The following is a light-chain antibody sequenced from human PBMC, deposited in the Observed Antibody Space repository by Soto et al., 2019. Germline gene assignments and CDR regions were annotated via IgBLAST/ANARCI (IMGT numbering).Light chain of an antibody. CDR1: QTIVTY. CDR2: SAS. CDR3: QQSYSTPIT. Sequence: DVQVTQSPSSLSAAVGDRVTISCRTSQTIVTYLNWYQHKPGNAPKLLMFSASTLQSGVPSRFRGSGSGTEFPLTITSVQPDDFASYYCQQSYSTPITFGQGTRLEIK. V-gene: IGKV1-39*01. J-gene: IGKJ5*01.